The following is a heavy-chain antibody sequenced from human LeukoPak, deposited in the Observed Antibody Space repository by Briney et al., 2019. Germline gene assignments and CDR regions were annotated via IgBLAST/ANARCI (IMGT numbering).Heavy chain of an antibody. Sequence: GGSLRLSCAASGFTFSSYWVHWVRQALGKGLVWVSRFNTVGSSTSYADSVKGRFTISRDNAENTLYLQMNSLRAEDTAVYFCARAGYSSGYYYYYMDVWGKGTTVTVSS. CDR2: FNTVGSST. J-gene: IGHJ6*03. CDR3: ARAGYSSGYYYYYMDV. CDR1: GFTFSSYW. V-gene: IGHV3-74*01. D-gene: IGHD5-18*01.